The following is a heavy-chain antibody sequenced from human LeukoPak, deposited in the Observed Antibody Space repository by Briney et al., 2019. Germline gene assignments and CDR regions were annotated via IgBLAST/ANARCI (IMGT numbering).Heavy chain of an antibody. CDR2: IYPGDSDT. CDR1: GYSFTSYW. Sequence: GESLKISCKGSGYSFTSYWIGWVRQMPGKGLEWMGVIYPGDSDTRYSPSFQGQVTISADKSISTAYLQWSSLKASDTAMYYCARIASFYYDSSGYYVTQQFDYWGQGTLVTVSS. D-gene: IGHD3-22*01. V-gene: IGHV5-51*01. J-gene: IGHJ4*02. CDR3: ARIASFYYDSSGYYVTQQFDY.